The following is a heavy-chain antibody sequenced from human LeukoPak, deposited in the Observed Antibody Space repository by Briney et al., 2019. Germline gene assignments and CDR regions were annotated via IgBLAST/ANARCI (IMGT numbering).Heavy chain of an antibody. CDR2: IKSKTDGGAT. CDR3: TTVFQPLGYCSSTSCYPNY. CDR1: GFTFSNAW. Sequence: GGSLRLSCDASGFTFSNAWMSWVRQAPGQGLEWVGRIKSKTDGGATDYAAPVKGRFTISRDDSKNTLYLQMNSLKTEDTAAYYCTTVFQPLGYCSSTSCYPNYWGQGTLVTVSS. V-gene: IGHV3-15*01. J-gene: IGHJ4*02. D-gene: IGHD2-2*01.